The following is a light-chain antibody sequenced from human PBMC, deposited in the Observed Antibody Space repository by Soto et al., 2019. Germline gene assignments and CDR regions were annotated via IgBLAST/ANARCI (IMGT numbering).Light chain of an antibody. Sequence: DIQMTQSPSTLSASIGDRVTITCRASQSINTWLAWYQQKPGKAPRLLIYAASSLQNGVPPRFSGTYSGTDFSLTISSLQPGDSATYFCQQTRDFPLTFGGGTKVDIK. CDR3: QQTRDFPLT. CDR2: AAS. V-gene: IGKV1-12*01. CDR1: QSINTW. J-gene: IGKJ4*01.